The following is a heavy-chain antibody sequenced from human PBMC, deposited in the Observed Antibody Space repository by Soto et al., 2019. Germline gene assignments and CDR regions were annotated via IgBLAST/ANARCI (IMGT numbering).Heavy chain of an antibody. CDR2: VYYTGGT. CDR3: ARTFPTMVRGAPLTDYYYYYMDV. Sequence: PSETLSLTCTVSGGSLSSRSNYWGWVRRPPGKGLEWIGNVYYTGGTYYNPSLKSRVAISVDMSKNQFSVKLSSVTAADTAVYYCARTFPTMVRGAPLTDYYYYYMDVWGKGTTVTVSS. D-gene: IGHD3-10*01. CDR1: GGSLSSRSNY. J-gene: IGHJ6*03. V-gene: IGHV4-39*01.